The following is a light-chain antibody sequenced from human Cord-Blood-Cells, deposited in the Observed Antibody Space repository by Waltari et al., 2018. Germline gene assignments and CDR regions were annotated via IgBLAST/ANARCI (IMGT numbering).Light chain of an antibody. CDR1: SSDVGGYNY. V-gene: IGLV2-14*01. J-gene: IGLJ1*01. CDR2: EVS. Sequence: QSALTQPASVSGSPGHSINISCTGPSSDVGGYNYVSGYQQHPGKAPKLMIYEVSNRPSGFSNRFSGSKSVNTASLTISGLQAEDEADYYGSSYTSSSTYVFGTGIKVTVL. CDR3: SSYTSSSTYV.